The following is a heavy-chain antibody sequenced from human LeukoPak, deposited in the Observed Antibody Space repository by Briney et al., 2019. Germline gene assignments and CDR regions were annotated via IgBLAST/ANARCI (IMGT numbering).Heavy chain of an antibody. CDR3: AREMATIPPYYFDY. V-gene: IGHV1-2*02. CDR1: GYTFTGYY. J-gene: IGHJ4*02. Sequence: ASVKVSCKASGYTFTGYYMHWVRQAPGQGLEWMGWINANSGDTNYAQKFQGRVTMTRDTSISTAYMELSRLRSEDTAVYYCAREMATIPPYYFDYWGQGTLVTVSS. D-gene: IGHD5-24*01. CDR2: INANSGDT.